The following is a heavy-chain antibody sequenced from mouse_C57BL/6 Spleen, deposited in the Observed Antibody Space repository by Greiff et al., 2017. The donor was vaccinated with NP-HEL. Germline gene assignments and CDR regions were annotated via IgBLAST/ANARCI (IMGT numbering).Heavy chain of an antibody. CDR1: GYTFTDYY. CDR2: INPNNGGT. CDR3: ARSPVYYYGSGQFAY. Sequence: EVQLQQSGPELVKPGASVKISCKASGYTFTDYYMNWVKQSHGKSLEWIGDINPNNGGTSYNQKFKGKATLTVDKSSSTAYMELRSLTSEDSAVYYCARSPVYYYGSGQFAYWGQGTLVTVSA. V-gene: IGHV1-26*01. D-gene: IGHD1-1*01. J-gene: IGHJ3*01.